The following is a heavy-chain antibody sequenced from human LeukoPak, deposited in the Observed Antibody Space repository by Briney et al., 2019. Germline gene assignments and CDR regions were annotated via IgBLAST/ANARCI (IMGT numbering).Heavy chain of an antibody. D-gene: IGHD4-17*01. CDR1: GFTFSSYA. V-gene: IGHV3-30-3*01. CDR2: ISYDGSNK. J-gene: IGHJ4*02. Sequence: GGSLRLSCAASGFTFSSYAMSWVRQAPGKGLEWVAVISYDGSNKYYADSVKGRFTISRDNPKNTLYLQMNSLRAEDTAVYYCARDLGATVTTYGLDYWGQGTLVTVSS. CDR3: ARDLGATVTTYGLDY.